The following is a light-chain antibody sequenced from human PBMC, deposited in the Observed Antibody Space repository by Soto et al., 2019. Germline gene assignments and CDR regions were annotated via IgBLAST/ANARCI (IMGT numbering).Light chain of an antibody. Sequence: DIVMTQSPDSLAVSLGDGATINCKSSQSVLYSSNNEHYLAWYQQKPGQPPKLLIYWASTRESGVPDRFSGSGSGTDFTLTISSLQAEDVAVYYCQQYYSTPRTFGQGTKVEIK. V-gene: IGKV4-1*01. CDR3: QQYYSTPRT. CDR1: QSVLYSSNNEHY. CDR2: WAS. J-gene: IGKJ1*01.